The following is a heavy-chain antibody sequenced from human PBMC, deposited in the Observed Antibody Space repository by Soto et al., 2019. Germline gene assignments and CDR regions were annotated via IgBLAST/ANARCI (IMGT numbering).Heavy chain of an antibody. D-gene: IGHD1-1*01. CDR3: ARGGTRAYFHH. CDR1: GGSISSGGYY. J-gene: IGHJ1*01. Sequence: QVQLQESGPGLVKPSQTLSLTCTVSGGSISSGGYYWSWIRQHPGKGLEWIGSIYDSGSTYYNPALKRRVTISVDASKNQLSLKLASVTAADTAMYYCARGGTRAYFHHWGQGTLVTVSS. CDR2: IYDSGST. V-gene: IGHV4-31*03.